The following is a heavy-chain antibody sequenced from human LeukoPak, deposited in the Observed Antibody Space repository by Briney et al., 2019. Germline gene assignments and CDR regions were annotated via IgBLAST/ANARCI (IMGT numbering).Heavy chain of an antibody. Sequence: LGGSLRLSCAASGFTFSSYAMSWVRRAPGKGLEWVSAISGSGGSTYYADSVKGRFTISRDNSKNTLYLQMNSLRADDTAVYYCAKRRGLELTYYYHMDVWGKGTTVTVSS. V-gene: IGHV3-23*01. D-gene: IGHD1-7*01. CDR2: ISGSGGST. J-gene: IGHJ6*03. CDR1: GFTFSSYA. CDR3: AKRRGLELTYYYHMDV.